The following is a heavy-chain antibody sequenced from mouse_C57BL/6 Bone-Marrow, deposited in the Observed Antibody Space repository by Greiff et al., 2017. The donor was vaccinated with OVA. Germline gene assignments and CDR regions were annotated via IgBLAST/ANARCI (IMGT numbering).Heavy chain of an antibody. CDR3: TEDYYGSSYFSD. J-gene: IGHJ3*01. D-gene: IGHD1-1*01. Sequence: QVQLQQSGAELVRPGASVTLSCTASGYTFTDYEMHWVKQTPVHGLEWIGAIDPETGGTAYNQKVKGKAILTGDKSSSTAYMELRSLTSEDSAVYYCTEDYYGSSYFSDWGQGTLVTVSA. CDR1: GYTFTDYE. V-gene: IGHV1-15*01. CDR2: IDPETGGT.